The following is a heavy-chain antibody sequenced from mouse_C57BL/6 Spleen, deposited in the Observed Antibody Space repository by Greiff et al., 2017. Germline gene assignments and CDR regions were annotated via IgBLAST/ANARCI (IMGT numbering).Heavy chain of an antibody. CDR1: GYTFTSYW. J-gene: IGHJ4*01. Sequence: QVQLQQPGAELVKPGASVKLSCKASGYTFTSYWMHWVKQRPGQGLEWIGMIHPNSGSTNYNEKFKSKATLTVDKSSSTAYMQLSSLTSEDSAVYYCAASTGRGSYYYAMDYWGQGTSVTVSS. CDR3: AASTGRGSYYYAMDY. CDR2: IHPNSGST. D-gene: IGHD4-1*02. V-gene: IGHV1-64*01.